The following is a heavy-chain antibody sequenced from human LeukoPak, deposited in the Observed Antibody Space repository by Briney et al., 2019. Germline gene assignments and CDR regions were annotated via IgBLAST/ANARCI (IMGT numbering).Heavy chain of an antibody. J-gene: IGHJ6*02. D-gene: IGHD3-3*01. CDR1: GGTFSSYA. CDR3: ASPYYDFWSGLVLPPDLYYYYYGMDV. CDR2: IIPIFGTA. V-gene: IGHV1-69*13. Sequence: SVKVSCKASGGTFSSYAISWVRQAPGRGLEWMGGIIPIFGTANYAQKFQGRVTITADESTSTAYMELSSLRSEDTAVYYCASPYYDFWSGLVLPPDLYYYYYGMDVWGQGTTVTVSS.